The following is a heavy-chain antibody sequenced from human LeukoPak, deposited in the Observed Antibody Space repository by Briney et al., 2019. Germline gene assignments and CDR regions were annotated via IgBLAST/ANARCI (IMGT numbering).Heavy chain of an antibody. Sequence: GGSLRLSCAASGVTFSSYWMDWARQAPGKGLEGVASISHNGNVNYYVDSVKGRFTISRDNAKNSLYLQMSNLRAEDTAVYFCARGGGLDVWGQGATVTVSS. CDR3: ARGGGLDV. CDR1: GVTFSSYW. D-gene: IGHD3-16*01. J-gene: IGHJ6*02. V-gene: IGHV3-7*03. CDR2: ISHNGNVN.